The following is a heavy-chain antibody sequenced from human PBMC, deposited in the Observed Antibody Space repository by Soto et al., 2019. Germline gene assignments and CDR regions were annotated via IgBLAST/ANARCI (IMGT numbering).Heavy chain of an antibody. D-gene: IGHD2-15*01. CDR1: GYTFTSYY. CDR2: INPSGGST. V-gene: IGHV1-46*01. Sequence: QVQLVQSGAEVKKPGASVKVSCKASGYTFTSYYMHWVRQAPGQGLEWMGIINPSGGSTSYAQKFKGRVPXTXXXSXXTGYMELSSLRSEDTAVYYCARQYCSGGSCYTLDYWGQGTLVTVSS. CDR3: ARQYCSGGSCYTLDY. J-gene: IGHJ4*02.